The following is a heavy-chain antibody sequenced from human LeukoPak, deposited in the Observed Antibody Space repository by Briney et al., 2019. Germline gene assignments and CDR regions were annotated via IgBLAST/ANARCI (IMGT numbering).Heavy chain of an antibody. CDR2: IYHSGST. D-gene: IGHD2-8*01. V-gene: IGHV4-38-2*02. CDR3: ASDIVPDY. Sequence: SETLSLTCTVSGYSISSGYYWGWIRQPPGKGLEWIGSIYHSGSTYYNPSLKSRVTISVDTSKNQFSLKLSSVTAADTAVYYCASDIVPDYWGQGTLVTVSS. J-gene: IGHJ4*02. CDR1: GYSISSGYY.